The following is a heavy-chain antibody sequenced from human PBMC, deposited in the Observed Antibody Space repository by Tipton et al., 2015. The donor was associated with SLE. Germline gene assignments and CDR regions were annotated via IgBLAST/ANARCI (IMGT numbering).Heavy chain of an antibody. CDR3: AKRAIYDSSGYYSRYFDL. J-gene: IGHJ2*01. CDR2: ISGSGGST. D-gene: IGHD3-22*01. Sequence: GSLRLSCAASGFTFSSYAMSWVRQAPGKGLEWVSAISGSGGSTYYADSVKGRFTISRDNSKNTLYLQMNSLRAEDTAVYYCAKRAIYDSSGYYSRYFDLWGRGTLVTVSS. V-gene: IGHV3-23*01. CDR1: GFTFSSYA.